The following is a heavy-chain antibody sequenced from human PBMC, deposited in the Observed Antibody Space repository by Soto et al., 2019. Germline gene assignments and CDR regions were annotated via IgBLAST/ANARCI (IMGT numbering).Heavy chain of an antibody. J-gene: IGHJ3*02. CDR2: IKQDGSEK. D-gene: IGHD3-10*01. Sequence: PGGSLRLSCAASGFTFSSYWMSWVRQAPGKGLEWVANIKQDGSEKYYVDSVKGRFTISRDNAKNSLYLQMNSLRAEDTAVYYCARDRGGITMVRGVITHRLDAFDIWGQGTMVTISS. CDR3: ARDRGGITMVRGVITHRLDAFDI. CDR1: GFTFSSYW. V-gene: IGHV3-7*04.